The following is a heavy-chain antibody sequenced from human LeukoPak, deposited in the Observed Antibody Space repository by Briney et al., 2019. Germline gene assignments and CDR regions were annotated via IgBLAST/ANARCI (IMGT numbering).Heavy chain of an antibody. J-gene: IGHJ3*02. D-gene: IGHD4-17*01. Sequence: GGSLRLSCVGSGFTLSNYEMSWVRQAPGKGLEWVSHISTSGITVRLADSVEGRFTVSRDSARNSLFLQMNSLRDEDTAVYFCARDASEMGGEIDIWGQGTMVTVSS. CDR1: GFTLSNYE. CDR2: ISTSGITV. CDR3: ARDASEMGGEIDI. V-gene: IGHV3-48*03.